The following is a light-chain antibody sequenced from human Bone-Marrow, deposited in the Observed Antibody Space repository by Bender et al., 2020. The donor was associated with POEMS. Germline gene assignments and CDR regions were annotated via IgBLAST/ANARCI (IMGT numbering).Light chain of an antibody. CDR2: DVT. V-gene: IGLV2-14*03. CDR3: SSYAGSNNFEV. Sequence: QSALTQPASVSGSPGQSITISCAGTSSDLGGYGYVSWYQQHPGKAPKLFIYDVTNRPSGVSNRFSGSKSGNTASLTISGLQAEDEADYYCSSYAGSNNFEVFGTGTKVTVL. J-gene: IGLJ1*01. CDR1: SSDLGGYGY.